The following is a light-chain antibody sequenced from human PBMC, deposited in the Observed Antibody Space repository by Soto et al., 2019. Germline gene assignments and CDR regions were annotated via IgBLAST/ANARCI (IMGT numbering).Light chain of an antibody. CDR1: NSDIGGYNL. Sequence: QSALTQPGSVSGSPGQSITIYCTGTNSDIGGYNLVSWFQHHPGKAPKLVIYEVTHRPSGISNRFSGSKSGNTASLTSSGLQAEDEASYYCSSYTNSATLGVFGTGTKLTVL. V-gene: IGLV2-14*01. J-gene: IGLJ1*01. CDR3: SSYTNSATLGV. CDR2: EVT.